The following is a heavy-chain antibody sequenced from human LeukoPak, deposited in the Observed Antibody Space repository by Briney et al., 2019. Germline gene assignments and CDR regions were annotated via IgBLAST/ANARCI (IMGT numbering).Heavy chain of an antibody. V-gene: IGHV1-2*02. Sequence: ASVKVSCKASGYTFTGYYMHWVRQAPRQGLEWMGWINPNSGGTNYAQKFQGRVTMTRDTSISTAYMELSRLRSDDTAVYYCATDCGGDCYFDYWGQGTLVTVSS. CDR3: ATDCGGDCYFDY. J-gene: IGHJ4*02. D-gene: IGHD2-21*01. CDR2: INPNSGGT. CDR1: GYTFTGYY.